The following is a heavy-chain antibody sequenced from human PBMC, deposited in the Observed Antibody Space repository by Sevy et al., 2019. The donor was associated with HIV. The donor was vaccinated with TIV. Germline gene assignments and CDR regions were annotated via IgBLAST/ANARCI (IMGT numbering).Heavy chain of an antibody. CDR3: AREGSAYDTYYYHYAMDV. Sequence: HGGSLRLSCAASGFTFKSYWMTWVRQAPGKGLEWVANINQDGSEKYYSDSLKGRFSISRDNSKNSVHLQINTLRAEDTAVYYCAREGSAYDTYYYHYAMDVWGQGTTVTVSS. V-gene: IGHV3-7*01. D-gene: IGHD5-12*01. CDR1: GFTFKSYW. CDR2: INQDGSEK. J-gene: IGHJ6*02.